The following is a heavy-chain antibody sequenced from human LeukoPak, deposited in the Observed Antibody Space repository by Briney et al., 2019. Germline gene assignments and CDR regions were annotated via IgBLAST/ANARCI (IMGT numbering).Heavy chain of an antibody. Sequence: PSETLSLTCTVSGGSVSGYYWSWIRQPPGKGLEYIGYIHYSGSTNYNPSLKSRVTISVDTSKSQFSLQMRSVTAADTAVNYCVRRSATRGYYYGMDVWGQGTTVTVSS. J-gene: IGHJ6*02. CDR3: VRRSATRGYYYGMDV. V-gene: IGHV4-59*08. CDR1: GGSVSGYY. CDR2: IHYSGST. D-gene: IGHD6-13*01.